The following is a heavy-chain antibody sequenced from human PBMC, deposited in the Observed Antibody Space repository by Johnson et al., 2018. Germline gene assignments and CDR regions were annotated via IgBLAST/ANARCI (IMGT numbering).Heavy chain of an antibody. CDR2: ISYDGREK. D-gene: IGHD1-14*01. J-gene: IGHJ3*02. CDR3: ARDVGTYVVGFFRAFDI. CDR1: GFTFKTYA. Sequence: QVQLQECGGGVVQHRRSPRLSSAASGFTFKTYALHWVRQAPGHGLVWVAVISYDGREKYYADTVKGRFTISGDNSKNTLYLEMNSLRAEDTAVYYCARDVGTYVVGFFRAFDIWGQGTMVTVSS. V-gene: IGHV3-30*04.